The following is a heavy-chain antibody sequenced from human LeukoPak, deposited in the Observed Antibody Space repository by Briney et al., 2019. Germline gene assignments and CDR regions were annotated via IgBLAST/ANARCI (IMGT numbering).Heavy chain of an antibody. J-gene: IGHJ3*02. CDR3: ATPGKEYSSGPHDAFDI. V-gene: IGHV1-46*01. Sequence: WASVTVSCKASGYTFTSYYMHWVRQAPGQGLEWMGIINPSGGSTSYAQKFQGRVTMTRDTSTSTVYMELSSLRSGDTAVYYCATPGKEYSSGPHDAFDIWGQGIMVTVTS. D-gene: IGHD6-19*01. CDR2: INPSGGST. CDR1: GYTFTSYY.